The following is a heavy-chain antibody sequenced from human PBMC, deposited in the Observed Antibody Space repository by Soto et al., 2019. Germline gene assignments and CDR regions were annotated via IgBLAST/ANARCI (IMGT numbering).Heavy chain of an antibody. V-gene: IGHV4-61*01. CDR2: FYYTGST. J-gene: IGHJ4*02. CDR1: GGSVSSGNYY. CDR3: ARDKITGLFDY. Sequence: SSETLSLTCTVSGGSVSSGNYYWSWVRQPPGKGLEWIGYFYYTGSTNYNPSLKSRVTISVDTSKNQFSLKLTSVTAADTAVYYCARDKITGLFDYWGQGTLVTVSS. D-gene: IGHD2-8*02.